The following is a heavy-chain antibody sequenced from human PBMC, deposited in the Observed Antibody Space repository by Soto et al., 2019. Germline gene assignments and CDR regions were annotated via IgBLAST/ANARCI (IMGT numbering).Heavy chain of an antibody. D-gene: IGHD3-16*01. J-gene: IGHJ6*02. CDR2: ISYEGSNT. CDR3: ARVTPGITLHYVSGMDF. Sequence: GGSLRLSCVASGFTFDTYGIHWVRQAPGKGLQWVALISYEGSNTYYADSVRGRFTISRDNSKNTLYLQMNTLRPEDTGLYYCARVTPGITLHYVSGMDFWGHRTLVT. CDR1: GFTFDTYG. V-gene: IGHV3-30-3*01.